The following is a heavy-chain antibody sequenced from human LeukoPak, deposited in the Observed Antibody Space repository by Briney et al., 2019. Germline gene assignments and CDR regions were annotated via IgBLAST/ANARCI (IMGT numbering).Heavy chain of an antibody. CDR1: GFTFSSYS. V-gene: IGHV3-21*06. J-gene: IGHJ4*02. Sequence: PGGSLRLSCAASGFTFSSYSMNWVRQAPGKGLEWVSSISSSSSYIYYADSVKGRFTISRDNAKNSLYLQMNSLRVEDTAVYYCARDGYCSGGSCHPRGGCWGQGTLVTVSS. CDR3: ARDGYCSGGSCHPRGGC. CDR2: ISSSSSYI. D-gene: IGHD2-15*01.